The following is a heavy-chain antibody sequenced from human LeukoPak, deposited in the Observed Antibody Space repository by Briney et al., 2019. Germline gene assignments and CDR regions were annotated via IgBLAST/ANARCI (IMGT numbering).Heavy chain of an antibody. D-gene: IGHD6-13*01. V-gene: IGHV3-23*01. CDR1: GFSFSTYA. Sequence: PGGSLRLSCAASGFSFSTYAMSWVRQIPGKGLEWVSAISGSDPGTYYADSVKGRFTISRVNSRNTLYLQMNRLRAEDTAVYYCARDFPISGYTAFDYWGQGTLVTVSS. J-gene: IGHJ4*02. CDR3: ARDFPISGYTAFDY. CDR2: ISGSDPGT.